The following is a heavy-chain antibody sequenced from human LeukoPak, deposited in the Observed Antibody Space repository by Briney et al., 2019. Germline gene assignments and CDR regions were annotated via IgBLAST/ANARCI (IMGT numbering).Heavy chain of an antibody. CDR2: ITSSSTYI. V-gene: IGHV3-21*01. J-gene: IGHJ3*02. CDR3: ARDLSSWGATLYGVFDI. D-gene: IGHD1-26*01. CDR1: GFTFSSYA. Sequence: GGSLRLSCAASGFTFSSYAMSWVRQAPGKGLEWVSSITSSSTYIYYADSVKGRFTISRDNAKNSLYLQMNSLRAEDTAVYYCARDLSSWGATLYGVFDIWGQGTMVTVSS.